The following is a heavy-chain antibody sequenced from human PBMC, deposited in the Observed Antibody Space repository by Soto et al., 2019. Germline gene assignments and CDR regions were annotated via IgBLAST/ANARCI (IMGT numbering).Heavy chain of an antibody. J-gene: IGHJ4*02. CDR1: SASISSSSYT. CDR2: IYYSGTT. V-gene: IGHV4-39*01. CDR3: ARRIVATETFDY. Sequence: SETLSLTCTVSSASISSSSYTWGWIRQPPGKGLEWIGSIYYSGTTYYNPSLNSRVTVSVDTSKNQFSLTVTSVTAADTAGYYCARRIVATETFDYFGQAALVTVSS. D-gene: IGHD5-12*01.